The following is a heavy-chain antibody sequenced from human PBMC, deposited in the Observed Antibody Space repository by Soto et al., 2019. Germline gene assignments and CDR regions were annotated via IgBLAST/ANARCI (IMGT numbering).Heavy chain of an antibody. Sequence: ASVKVSCKASGYTFTSYDINWVRQATGQGLEWMGWMNPNSANTGYAQKFQGRVTMTRNTSISTAYMELSSLRSEDTAVYYCVRVSAAAGTSFDSWGQGTPVTVSS. D-gene: IGHD6-13*01. CDR1: GYTFTSYD. J-gene: IGHJ4*02. V-gene: IGHV1-8*01. CDR2: MNPNSANT. CDR3: VRVSAAAGTSFDS.